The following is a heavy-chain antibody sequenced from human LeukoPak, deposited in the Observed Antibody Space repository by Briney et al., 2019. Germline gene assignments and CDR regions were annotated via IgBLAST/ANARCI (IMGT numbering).Heavy chain of an antibody. CDR2: ISYDGGNK. V-gene: IGHV3-30-3*01. D-gene: IGHD1-14*01. CDR3: AREVRYYYDY. J-gene: IGHJ4*02. Sequence: GGSLRLSCAASGFTFSSYAMHWVRQAPGKGLEWVAVISYDGGNKYYADSVKGRFTISRDNSKNTLYLQMNSLRAEDTAVYYCAREVRYYYDYWGQGTLVTVSS. CDR1: GFTFSSYA.